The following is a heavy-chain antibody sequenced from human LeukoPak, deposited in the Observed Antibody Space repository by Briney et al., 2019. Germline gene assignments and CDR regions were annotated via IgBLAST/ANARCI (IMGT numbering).Heavy chain of an antibody. V-gene: IGHV3-23*01. CDR2: ISGSGGST. J-gene: IGHJ4*02. Sequence: GGSLRLSCAASGFTFSRYAMSWVRQAPGKGLEWVSVISGSGGSTYYADSVKGRFTISRDNAKNSLYLQMNSLRAEDTAVYYCARDGGDYGNDYWGQGTLVTVSS. D-gene: IGHD4-17*01. CDR1: GFTFSRYA. CDR3: ARDGGDYGNDY.